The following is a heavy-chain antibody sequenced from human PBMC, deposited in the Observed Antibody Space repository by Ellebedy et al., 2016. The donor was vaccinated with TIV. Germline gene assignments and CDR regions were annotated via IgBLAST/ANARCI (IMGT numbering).Heavy chain of an antibody. J-gene: IGHJ4*02. CDR2: ISGSGGST. V-gene: IGHV3-23*01. Sequence: GESLKISXAASGFTFSSYAMSWVRQAPGKGLEWVSAISGSGGSTYYADSVKGRFTISRDNSKNTLYLQMNSLRAEDTAVYYCAKEESVAGPNFYYWGQGTLVTVSS. D-gene: IGHD6-19*01. CDR1: GFTFSSYA. CDR3: AKEESVAGPNFYY.